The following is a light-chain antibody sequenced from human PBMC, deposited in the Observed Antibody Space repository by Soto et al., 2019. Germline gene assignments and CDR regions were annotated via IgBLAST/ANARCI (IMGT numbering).Light chain of an antibody. V-gene: IGKV1-6*01. J-gene: IGKJ1*01. CDR2: AAS. CDR3: LQDYHYPWT. CDR1: QRIRND. Sequence: AIRMTQSPSSLSASAGDRVTITCRASQRIRNDLGWYQQKPGQAPKLLIYAASSLQSGVPSRFSGSGSGTDFTLTISSLQPEDFATYYCLQDYHYPWTFGQGTKVDIK.